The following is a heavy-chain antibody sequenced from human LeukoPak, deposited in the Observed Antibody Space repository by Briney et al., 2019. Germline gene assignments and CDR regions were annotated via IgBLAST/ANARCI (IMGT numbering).Heavy chain of an antibody. D-gene: IGHD5-12*01. J-gene: IGHJ4*02. CDR3: ASHSGGYAY. V-gene: IGHV4-38-2*02. Sequence: PSETLSLTCTISGYSISSGYYWGWIRQPPGKGLEWIGSIYHSGNTYYNPSLKSRLTISVDTSKNQLSLKLSSVTAADTAVYYCASHSGGYAYWGQGTLVTVSS. CDR1: GYSISSGYY. CDR2: IYHSGNT.